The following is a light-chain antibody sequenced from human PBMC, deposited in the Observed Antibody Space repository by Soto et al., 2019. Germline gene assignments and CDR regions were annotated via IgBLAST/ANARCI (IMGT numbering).Light chain of an antibody. CDR3: ATWDDSLNAYV. CDR1: SSNIGSFA. V-gene: IGLV1-44*01. CDR2: RNN. Sequence: QSVLTQPPSASGTPGQRVTISCSGSSSNIGSFAVNWYQQLPGTAPKVLIYRNNQRPSGVPDRFSGSKSGTSASLAIRGLQSEYEADYSCATWDDSLNAYVFGTGTKLTVL. J-gene: IGLJ1*01.